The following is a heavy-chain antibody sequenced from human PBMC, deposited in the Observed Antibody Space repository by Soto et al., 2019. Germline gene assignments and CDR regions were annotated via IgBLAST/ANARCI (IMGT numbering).Heavy chain of an antibody. CDR2: IIPIFGTA. CDR3: ARDSAGSDSSSWYDY. J-gene: IGHJ4*02. Sequence: GASVKVSCKASGGTFSSYAISWVRQAPGQGLEWMGGIIPIFGTANYAQKFQGRVTVTADESTSTAYMELSSLRSEDTAVYYCARDSAGSDSSSWYDYWGQGTLVTVSS. V-gene: IGHV1-69*13. D-gene: IGHD6-13*01. CDR1: GGTFSSYA.